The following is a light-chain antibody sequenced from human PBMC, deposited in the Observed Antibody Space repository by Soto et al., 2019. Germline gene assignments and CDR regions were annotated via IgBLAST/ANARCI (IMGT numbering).Light chain of an antibody. CDR3: QQYGISPYT. V-gene: IGKV3-20*01. J-gene: IGKJ2*01. CDR2: GAS. Sequence: EVVLTQSPGTLSLSPGERATLSCRASQRVSGDYLSWYRQKPGQAPRLLIYGASSRGTGIPDRFSGRGSGTDFTLTISSLEPEDSAVYYCQQYGISPYTFGQGTKLEIK. CDR1: QRVSGDY.